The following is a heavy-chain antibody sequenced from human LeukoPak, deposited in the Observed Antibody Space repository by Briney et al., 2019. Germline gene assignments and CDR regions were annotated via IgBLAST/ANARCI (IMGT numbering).Heavy chain of an antibody. V-gene: IGHV3-30-3*01. CDR1: GFTFSSYA. CDR3: ARDHQLAEAYNWFDP. J-gene: IGHJ5*02. Sequence: GGSLRLSCAASGFTFSSYAMHWVRQAPGKGLEWVAVISYDGSNKYYADSVKGRFTISRDNSKNTLYLQMNSLRAEDTAVYYCARDHQLAEAYNWFDPWGQGTLVTVSS. CDR2: ISYDGSNK. D-gene: IGHD5-24*01.